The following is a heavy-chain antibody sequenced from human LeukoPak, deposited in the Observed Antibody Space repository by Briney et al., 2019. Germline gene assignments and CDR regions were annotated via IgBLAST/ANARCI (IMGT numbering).Heavy chain of an antibody. J-gene: IGHJ4*02. CDR1: GYTFTDYY. D-gene: IGHD4-17*01. CDR2: IHPNSGGK. Sequence: ASVKVSCKASGYTFTDYYMHWVRQAPGQGLEWMGRIHPNSGGKNYAQKFQGRVTMTRDTSISTAYMELRRLRSDDTAVFYCARGDPYGVNDYWGQGTLVTVSS. CDR3: ARGDPYGVNDY. V-gene: IGHV1-2*06.